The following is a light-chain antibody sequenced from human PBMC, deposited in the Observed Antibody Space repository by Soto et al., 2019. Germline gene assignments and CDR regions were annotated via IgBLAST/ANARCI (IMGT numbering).Light chain of an antibody. J-gene: IGKJ3*01. CDR3: QQYKNWPLT. V-gene: IGKV3-15*01. Sequence: EIVMTQSPASLSVSPGERATLSCRASQSLTGDLAWYQQKPGQAPRLLIYGTSTRATGVPARFSGSGSGTEFTLTISSLQSEDFAVYYCQQYKNWPLTFGPGTAVDI. CDR2: GTS. CDR1: QSLTGD.